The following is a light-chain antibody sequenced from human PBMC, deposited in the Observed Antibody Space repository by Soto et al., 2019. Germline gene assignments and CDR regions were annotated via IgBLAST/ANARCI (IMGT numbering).Light chain of an antibody. V-gene: IGLV1-44*01. J-gene: IGLJ1*01. CDR3: AAWDDSLIGYV. CDR1: YSNIGSRT. Sequence: QSFLTQPPSASGTPGQRVTISCSGSYSNIGSRTVNWYQQVPGTAPKLLIYDNNQRPSGVPDRFSGSKSGTSASLAISGLQSEDEADYHCAAWDDSLIGYVFGSGTKVTVL. CDR2: DNN.